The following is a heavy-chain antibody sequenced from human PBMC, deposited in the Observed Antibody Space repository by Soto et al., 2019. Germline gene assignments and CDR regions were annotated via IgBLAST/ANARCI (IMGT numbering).Heavy chain of an antibody. CDR3: ARKGYSSSWYPDYYYYGMDV. D-gene: IGHD6-13*01. V-gene: IGHV3-33*01. CDR2: IWYDGSNK. CDR1: GFTFSSYG. Sequence: QVQLVESGGGVVQPGRSLRLSCAASGFTFSSYGMHWVRQAPGKGLEWVAVIWYDGSNKYYADSVKGRFTISRDNSKNTLYLQMNSLRAEDTAVYYCARKGYSSSWYPDYYYYGMDVWGQGTTVTVSS. J-gene: IGHJ6*02.